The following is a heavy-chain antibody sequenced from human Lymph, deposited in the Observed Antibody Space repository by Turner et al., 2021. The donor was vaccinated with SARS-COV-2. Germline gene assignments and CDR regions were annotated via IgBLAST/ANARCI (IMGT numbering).Heavy chain of an antibody. CDR1: GYTFTGYY. D-gene: IGHD6-19*01. Sequence: QVQLVQSGAEVRNPGASVKVPCKASGYTFTGYYMHWVRQAPGQGLEWMGWINPNSGGTYYAQKFQGRVTMTRDTSISTAYMGLSRLRSDDTAVYYCARDSSSGWQFDYWGQGTLVTVSS. CDR2: INPNSGGT. CDR3: ARDSSSGWQFDY. J-gene: IGHJ4*02. V-gene: IGHV1-2*02.